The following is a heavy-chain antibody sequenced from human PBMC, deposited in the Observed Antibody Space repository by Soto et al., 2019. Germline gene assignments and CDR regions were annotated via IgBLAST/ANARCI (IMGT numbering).Heavy chain of an antibody. CDR2: IYYSGST. Sequence: LRLSCAASGFIFDDYAMHWVRQAPGKGLEWIGYIYYSGSTYYNPSLKSRVTISVDTSKNQFSLKLSSVTTADTAVYYCARDPASSGGHSYDAFDTWGQGTMVTASS. V-gene: IGHV4-30-4*07. D-gene: IGHD6-19*01. CDR3: ARDPASSGGHSYDAFDT. CDR1: GFIFDDYA. J-gene: IGHJ3*02.